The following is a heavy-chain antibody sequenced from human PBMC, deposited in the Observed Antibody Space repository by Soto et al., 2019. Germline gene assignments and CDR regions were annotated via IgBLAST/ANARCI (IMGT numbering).Heavy chain of an antibody. J-gene: IGHJ4*02. CDR1: GFTFSSYA. V-gene: IGHV3-9*01. D-gene: IGHD4-17*01. CDR3: AKSRSPDYRTEIDY. CDR2: ISWNSGSI. Sequence: GGSLRLSCAASGFTFSSYAMHWVRQAPGKGLEWVSGISWNSGSIGYADSVKGRFTISRDNAKNSLYLQMNSLRAEDTALYYCAKSRSPDYRTEIDYWGQGTLVTVSS.